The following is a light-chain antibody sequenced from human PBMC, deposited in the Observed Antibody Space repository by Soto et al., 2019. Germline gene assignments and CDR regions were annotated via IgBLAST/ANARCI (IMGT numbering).Light chain of an antibody. CDR1: SSDVGGYKY. Sequence: QSVLTQPPSASRSPGQSVTISCTGTSSDVGGYKYVSWYQQHPGKVPKLMIYEVSKRPSGVPDRFSGSKSGNTASLTVSGLQAEDEADYYCSSYAGSNTDYVFGTGTKLTVL. V-gene: IGLV2-8*02. CDR2: EVS. CDR3: SSYAGSNTDYV. J-gene: IGLJ1*01.